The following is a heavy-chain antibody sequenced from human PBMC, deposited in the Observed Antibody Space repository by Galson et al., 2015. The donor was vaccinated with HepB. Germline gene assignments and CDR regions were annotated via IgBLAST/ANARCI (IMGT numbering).Heavy chain of an antibody. CDR2: ISSSSSYI. Sequence: SLRLSCAASGFIFSNYNMNWVRQAPGKGLEWVSSISSSSSYIYYADSVKGRFTISRDNAKNSLYLQMNSLRAEDTAVYYCARESLWQHLHRCLDPGCQGTLVTVSS. J-gene: IGHJ5*02. V-gene: IGHV3-21*01. CDR3: ARESLWQHLHRCLDP. D-gene: IGHD6-13*01. CDR1: GFIFSNYN.